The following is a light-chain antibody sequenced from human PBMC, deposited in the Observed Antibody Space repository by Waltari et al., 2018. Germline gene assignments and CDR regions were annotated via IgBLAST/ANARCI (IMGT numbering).Light chain of an antibody. J-gene: IGKJ1*01. CDR2: KTS. CDR3: QQYNSYPWA. Sequence: DIQMQQYPSTLSASIGDRVTITCRATQSISRWLDWYQQKPGKAPKLLIYKTSSLESGVPSRFSGSTSGTEFTLTISSLQPDDFATYYCQQYNSYPWAFGQGTKVEI. CDR1: QSISRW. V-gene: IGKV1-5*03.